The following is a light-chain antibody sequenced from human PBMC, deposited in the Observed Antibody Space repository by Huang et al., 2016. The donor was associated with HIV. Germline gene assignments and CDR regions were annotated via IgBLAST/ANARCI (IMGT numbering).Light chain of an antibody. CDR2: DAS. J-gene: IGKJ4*01. V-gene: IGKV1-16*02. CDR1: QDIRSN. CDR3: QQSNTFPLT. Sequence: DIQMTQSPSSLSASVGARVTITCRARQDIRSNLAWFQQTAVKAPKSLIYDASTVQSGVPSKFSGNGYGTDFTLTISSLQPEDIASYYCQQSNTFPLTFGGGTKVEI.